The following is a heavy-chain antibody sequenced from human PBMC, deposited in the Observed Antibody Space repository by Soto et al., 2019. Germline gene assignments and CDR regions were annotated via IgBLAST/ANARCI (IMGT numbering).Heavy chain of an antibody. Sequence: GVRLRLSCSASELPFSSYAMSWVRQAPGKGLEWVSAISGSGGSTYYADSVKGRFTISRDNSKNTLYLQMNSLRAEDTAVYYCLTLLVLRLDYWGPGTLVNVSS. J-gene: IGHJ4*02. D-gene: IGHD3-10*02. V-gene: IGHV3-23*01. CDR3: LTLLVLRLDY. CDR1: ELPFSSYA. CDR2: ISGSGGST.